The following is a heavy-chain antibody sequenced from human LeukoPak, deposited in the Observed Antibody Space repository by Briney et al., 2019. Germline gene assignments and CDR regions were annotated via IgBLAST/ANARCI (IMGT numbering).Heavy chain of an antibody. CDR1: GGSISSGDYY. Sequence: SQTLSLTCTVSGGSISSGDYYWSWIRQPPGKGLEWIGYIYYSGSTYYNPSLKSRVTISVDTSKNQFSLKLSSVTAADTAVYYCARDQVQGYSCGYFDYWGQGTLVTVSS. CDR3: ARDQVQGYSCGYFDY. V-gene: IGHV4-30-4*01. D-gene: IGHD5-18*01. CDR2: IYYSGST. J-gene: IGHJ4*02.